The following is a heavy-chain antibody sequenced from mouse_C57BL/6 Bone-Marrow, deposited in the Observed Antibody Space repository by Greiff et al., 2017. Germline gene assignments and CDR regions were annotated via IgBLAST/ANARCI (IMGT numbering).Heavy chain of an antibody. Sequence: EVMLVESGPVLVKPGASVKMSCKASGYTFTDYYMNWVKQSHGKSLEWIGVINPYNGGTSYNQKFKGKATLTVDKSSSTAYMELNSLTSEDSAVYYCARSQAWFAYWGQGTLVTVSA. CDR2: INPYNGGT. D-gene: IGHD3-1*01. V-gene: IGHV1-19*01. CDR3: ARSQAWFAY. CDR1: GYTFTDYY. J-gene: IGHJ3*01.